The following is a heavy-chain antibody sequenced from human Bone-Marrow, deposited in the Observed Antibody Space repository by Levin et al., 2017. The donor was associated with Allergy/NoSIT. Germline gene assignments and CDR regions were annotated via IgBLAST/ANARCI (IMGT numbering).Heavy chain of an antibody. CDR3: ASNPINYVYYYDGMDV. CDR1: GFSLSTSGMC. D-gene: IGHD3-10*02. V-gene: IGHV2-70*01. CDR2: IDWDDDK. Sequence: SGPTLVKPTQTLTLTCTFSGFSLSTSGMCVSWIRQPPGKALEWLALIDWDDDKYYSTSLKTRLTISKDTSKNQVVLTMTNMDPVDTATYYCASNPINYVYYYDGMDVWGQGTTVTVSS. J-gene: IGHJ6*02.